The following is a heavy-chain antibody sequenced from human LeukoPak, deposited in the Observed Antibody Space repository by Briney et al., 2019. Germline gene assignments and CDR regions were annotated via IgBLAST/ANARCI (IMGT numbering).Heavy chain of an antibody. CDR1: GGSISSGSYY. J-gene: IGHJ4*02. D-gene: IGHD6-13*01. Sequence: SQTLSLICTVSGGSISSGSYYWSWIRQPAGKGLEWIGRIYTSGSTNYNPSLKSRVTISVDTSKNQFSLKLSSVTAADTAVYYCARHLARVWQQLVRRRDYYFDYWGQGTLVTVSS. V-gene: IGHV4-61*02. CDR3: ARHLARVWQQLVRRRDYYFDY. CDR2: IYTSGST.